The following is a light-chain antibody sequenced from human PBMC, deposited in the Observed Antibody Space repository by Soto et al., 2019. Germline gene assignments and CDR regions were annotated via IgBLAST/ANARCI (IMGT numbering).Light chain of an antibody. CDR2: GAS. V-gene: IGKV3-20*01. CDR1: QSVSSSY. J-gene: IGKJ4*01. CDR3: QPYGNSPLT. Sequence: EIVLTQSPGTLSLSPGERATLSCRASQSVSSSYLAWYQQKPGQAPRLLIYGASSRATGIPDRFSGSGSGTGFTLTIRRLEPEDFAVYYCQPYGNSPLTFGGGTKVEIK.